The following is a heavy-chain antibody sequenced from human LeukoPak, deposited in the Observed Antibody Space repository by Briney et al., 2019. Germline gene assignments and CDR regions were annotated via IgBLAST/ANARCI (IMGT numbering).Heavy chain of an antibody. V-gene: IGHV1-2*02. D-gene: IGHD5-12*01. CDR2: INPNSGGT. CDR1: GYTFTGYY. J-gene: IGHJ4*02. CDR3: ARVDIAARVPDY. Sequence: GASVKLSCKASGYTFTGYYMHWVRQAPGQGLEWMGWINPNSGGTNYAQKFQGRVTMTRDTSISTAYMELSRLRSDDTAVYYCARVDIAARVPDYWGQGTLVTVSS.